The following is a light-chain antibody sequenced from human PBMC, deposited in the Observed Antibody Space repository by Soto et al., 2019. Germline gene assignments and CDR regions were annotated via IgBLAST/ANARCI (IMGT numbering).Light chain of an antibody. J-gene: IGKJ4*01. V-gene: IGKV3-15*01. Sequence: EILMTQSPATLSVSPGESATLSCRASHRVSGYLAWYQQKPGQAPRLLIYGASTRATGVPARFSGSGSGTVFTLTISSLQSEDFEVYYCQQYNNWPLTFGGGTKVDIK. CDR2: GAS. CDR3: QQYNNWPLT. CDR1: HRVSGY.